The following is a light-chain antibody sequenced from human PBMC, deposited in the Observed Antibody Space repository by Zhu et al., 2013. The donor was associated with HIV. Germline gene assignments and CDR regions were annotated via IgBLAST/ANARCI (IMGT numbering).Light chain of an antibody. Sequence: EIVVTQSPLSLSVTPGEPASISCRSSQSLLHNNGHNFLDWYVQKPGQSPQLLIYLGSNQASGVSDRFSGSGSGTDFTLNISRVEADDVGVYYCMQALQTPRTFGGGTKVEI. CDR3: MQALQTPRT. V-gene: IGKV2-28*01. J-gene: IGKJ4*01. CDR1: QSLLHNNGHNF. CDR2: LGS.